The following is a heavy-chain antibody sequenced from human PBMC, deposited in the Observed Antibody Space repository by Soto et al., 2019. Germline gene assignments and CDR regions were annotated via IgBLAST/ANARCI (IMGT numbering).Heavy chain of an antibody. CDR1: GFVFKDFA. D-gene: IGHD2-15*01. CDR3: TKGDSSGYFDPSAGYSTPDH. V-gene: IGHV3-23*01. Sequence: EVQLFESGGGLVEPGESLRLSCAASGFVFKDFAMSWVRQAPGKGLEWVSTITTSDDITYSADSVRGRFTISRVNSANTLFLQMSSLRGDDTATYYCTKGDSSGYFDPSAGYSTPDHWGQGTLVTVSS. CDR2: ITTSDDIT. J-gene: IGHJ5*02.